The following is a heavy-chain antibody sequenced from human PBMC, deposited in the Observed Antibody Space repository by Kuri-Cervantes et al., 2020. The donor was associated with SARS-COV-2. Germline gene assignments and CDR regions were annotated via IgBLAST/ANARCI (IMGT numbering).Heavy chain of an antibody. V-gene: IGHV4-30-2*01. Sequence: SETLSLTCAVSGGSISSGNFYWSWLRQPPGKGLEWIGYISQSGNTYYNPSLKSRVTISVDRSKNQFSLKVSSVSAADTAVYYCARVSGDSRFSYYMDVWGTGTTVTVSS. CDR1: GGSISSGNFY. CDR2: ISQSGNT. CDR3: ARVSGDSRFSYYMDV. J-gene: IGHJ6*03. D-gene: IGHD7-27*01.